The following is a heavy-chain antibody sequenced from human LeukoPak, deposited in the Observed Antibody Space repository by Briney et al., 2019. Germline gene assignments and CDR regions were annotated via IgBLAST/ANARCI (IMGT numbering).Heavy chain of an antibody. Sequence: AASVRVSCKASGYTLTTYVMNWVRQAPGQGLEWLGWINTNTGNPTYAQGFTGRFVFSLDTSVSTAYLQISSLKPEDTAVYYCARAGYCSAAGCRLWAYWGQGTLVTVSS. V-gene: IGHV7-4-1*02. D-gene: IGHD2-15*01. CDR1: GYTLTTYV. CDR2: INTNTGNP. J-gene: IGHJ4*02. CDR3: ARAGYCSAAGCRLWAY.